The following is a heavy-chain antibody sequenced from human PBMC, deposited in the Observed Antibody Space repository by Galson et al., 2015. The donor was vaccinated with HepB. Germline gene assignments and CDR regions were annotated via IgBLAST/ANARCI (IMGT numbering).Heavy chain of an antibody. CDR1: GGTFSSYA. CDR2: IIPIFGTA. V-gene: IGHV1-69*13. D-gene: IGHD4-17*01. J-gene: IGHJ4*02. CDR3: AREGLRYDYGDYEQPQNYFDY. Sequence: SVKVSCKASGGTFSSYAISWVRQAPGQGLEWMGGIIPIFGTANYAQKFQGRVTITADESTSTAYMELSSLRSEDTAVYYCAREGLRYDYGDYEQPQNYFDYWGQGTLVTVSS.